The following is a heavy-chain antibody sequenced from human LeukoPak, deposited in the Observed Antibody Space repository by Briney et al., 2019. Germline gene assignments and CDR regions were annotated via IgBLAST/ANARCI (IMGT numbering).Heavy chain of an antibody. D-gene: IGHD5-18*01. V-gene: IGHV3-48*03. CDR1: GFTFSSYE. J-gene: IGHJ3*02. CDR2: ISSSGSTI. Sequence: GGSLRLSCAASGFTFSSYEMNWVRQAPGKGLEWVSYISSSGSTIYYADSVKGRFTISRDNAKNSLYLQMNSLRAEDTAIYYCARDSGSTAIDAFDIWGQGTMVTVSS. CDR3: ARDSGSTAIDAFDI.